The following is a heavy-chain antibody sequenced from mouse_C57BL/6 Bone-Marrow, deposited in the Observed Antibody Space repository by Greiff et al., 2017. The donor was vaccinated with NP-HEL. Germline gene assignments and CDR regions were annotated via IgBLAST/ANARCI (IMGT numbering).Heavy chain of an antibody. D-gene: IGHD1-1*01. V-gene: IGHV14-4*01. CDR3: TPLITTAFDY. Sequence: VQLQQSGAELVRPGASVKLSCTASGFNIKDDYMHWVKQRPEQGLEWIGWIDPENGDTEYASKFQGKATITADTSSNTAYLQLSSLTSEDTAVYYCTPLITTAFDYWGQGTTLTVSS. CDR2: IDPENGDT. J-gene: IGHJ2*01. CDR1: GFNIKDDY.